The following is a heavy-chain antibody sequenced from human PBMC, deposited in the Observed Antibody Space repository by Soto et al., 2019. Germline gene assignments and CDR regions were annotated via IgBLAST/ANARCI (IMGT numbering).Heavy chain of an antibody. CDR1: GGSISSSNW. Sequence: ASETLSLTCAVSGGSISSSNWWSWVRQPPGKGLEWIGEIYHSGSTNYNPSLKSRVTISVDKSKNQFSLKLSSVTAADTAVYYCAMTYYYDSSGYYLDYWGQGTLVTVSS. J-gene: IGHJ4*02. CDR2: IYHSGST. V-gene: IGHV4-4*02. CDR3: AMTYYYDSSGYYLDY. D-gene: IGHD3-22*01.